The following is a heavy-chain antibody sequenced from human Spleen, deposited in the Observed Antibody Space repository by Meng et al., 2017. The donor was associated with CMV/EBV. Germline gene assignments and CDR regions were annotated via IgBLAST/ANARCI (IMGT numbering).Heavy chain of an antibody. V-gene: IGHV5-51*01. Sequence: KVSCKGSGYSFTNYWIGWVRQMPGKGLEWMGIIYPGDSDSRYSPSFQGQVTMSADKSISTAYLQWSSLKASDTAMYYCARLDDSSGYYSYFDYWGQGTLVTVSS. J-gene: IGHJ4*02. CDR3: ARLDDSSGYYSYFDY. CDR1: GYSFTNYW. D-gene: IGHD3-22*01. CDR2: IYPGDSDS.